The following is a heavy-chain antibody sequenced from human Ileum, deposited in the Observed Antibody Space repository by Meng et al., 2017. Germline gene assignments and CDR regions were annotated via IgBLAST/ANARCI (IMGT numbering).Heavy chain of an antibody. J-gene: IGHJ4*02. CDR3: ARHGGYSQDF. V-gene: IGHV4-4*02. CDR1: SGSISSNTY. CDR2: ISHSGSA. D-gene: IGHD4-23*01. Sequence: VQLQEPGPGLVRPSGTLSLTRAFSSGSISSNTYWSWVRQPPGKGLEWIGQISHSGSAYYNPSLKSRVTMSVDKSKSQFSLMLTSVTAADTAIYYCARHGGYSQDFWGQGTLVTVSS.